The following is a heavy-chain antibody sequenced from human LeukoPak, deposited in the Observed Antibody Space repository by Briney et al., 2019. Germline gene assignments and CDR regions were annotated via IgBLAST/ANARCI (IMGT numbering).Heavy chain of an antibody. Sequence: PGGSLRLSCAASGFTFSDYYMSWIRQAPGKGLEWVSYISSSGSTIYYAGSVKGRFTLSRDNAKGSLYLQMNSLRAEDTAVYYCARRSSHHSHYFDYWGQGTLVTVSS. D-gene: IGHD3-10*01. CDR2: ISSSGSTI. CDR3: ARRSSHHSHYFDY. J-gene: IGHJ4*02. V-gene: IGHV3-11*04. CDR1: GFTFSDYY.